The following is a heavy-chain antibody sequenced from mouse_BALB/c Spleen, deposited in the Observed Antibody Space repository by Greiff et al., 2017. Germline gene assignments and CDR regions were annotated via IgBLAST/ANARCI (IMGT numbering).Heavy chain of an antibody. D-gene: IGHD1-1*01. Sequence: VQLQQSGPELMKPGASVKISCKASGYSFTSYYMHWVKQSHGKSLEWIGYIDPFNGGTSYNQKFKGKATLTVDKSSSTAYMHLSSLTSEDSAVYYCACHYYVSSPFDYWGQGTTLTVSS. CDR2: IDPFNGGT. CDR3: ACHYYVSSPFDY. V-gene: IGHV1S135*01. CDR1: GYSFTSYY. J-gene: IGHJ2*01.